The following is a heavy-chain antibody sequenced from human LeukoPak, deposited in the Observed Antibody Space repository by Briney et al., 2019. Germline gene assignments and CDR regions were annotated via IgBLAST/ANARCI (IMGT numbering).Heavy chain of an antibody. D-gene: IGHD3-9*01. Sequence: GASVKVSCKASGYTFTSYAMHWVRQAPGQRLEWMGWINAGNGNTKYSQEFQGRVTITRDTSASTAYMELSSLRSEDTAVYYCARKYDILTGYYTKALYNWFDPWGQGTLVTVSS. J-gene: IGHJ5*02. CDR1: GYTFTSYA. V-gene: IGHV1-3*03. CDR3: ARKYDILTGYYTKALYNWFDP. CDR2: INAGNGNT.